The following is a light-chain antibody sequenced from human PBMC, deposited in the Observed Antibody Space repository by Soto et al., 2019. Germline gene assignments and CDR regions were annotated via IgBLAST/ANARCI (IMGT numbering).Light chain of an antibody. J-gene: IGKJ5*01. CDR3: QQYHHWPPIT. Sequence: VHMTLSPSSVSASVGYRVTILCRASQGISSWLAWYQQKPWKAPNLLIYAASSLHSGVPSRFSGSGSGTDFTLTISSLQPEDFAVYYCQQYHHWPPITFGQGTRLEIK. CDR2: AAS. CDR1: QGISSW. V-gene: IGKV1-12*01.